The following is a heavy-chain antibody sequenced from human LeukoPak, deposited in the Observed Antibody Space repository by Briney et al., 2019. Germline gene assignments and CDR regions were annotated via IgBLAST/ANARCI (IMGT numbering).Heavy chain of an antibody. CDR3: ARHPHSYSSGWYYFDY. CDR1: GGSISSGGYY. Sequence: SQTLSLTCTVSGGSISSGGYYWSWIRQHPGKGLEWIGYIYYSGSTYYNPSLKSRVTISVDTSKNQFSLKLSSVTAADTAVYYCARHPHSYSSGWYYFDYWGQGTLVTVSS. V-gene: IGHV4-31*03. CDR2: IYYSGST. J-gene: IGHJ4*02. D-gene: IGHD6-19*01.